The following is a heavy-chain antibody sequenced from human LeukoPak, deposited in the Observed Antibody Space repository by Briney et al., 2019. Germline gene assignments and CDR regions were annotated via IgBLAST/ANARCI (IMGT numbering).Heavy chain of an antibody. Sequence: APVKVSCKASGYTFTGYYMHWVRQAPGHGLEWMGWINTNSGGTNYAQKFQGRLTMTRDTSISTAYMELSRLRSDDTAVYYCARVYDSSGYYYLYPFDYWGQGTLVSVSS. CDR2: INTNSGGT. V-gene: IGHV1-2*02. D-gene: IGHD3-22*01. CDR3: ARVYDSSGYYYLYPFDY. J-gene: IGHJ4*02. CDR1: GYTFTGYY.